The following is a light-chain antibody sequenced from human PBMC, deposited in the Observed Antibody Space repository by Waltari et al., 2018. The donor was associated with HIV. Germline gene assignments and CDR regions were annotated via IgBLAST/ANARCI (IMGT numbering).Light chain of an antibody. Sequence: IQMTQSPSTLSASVGDRVTITCRASHSISPWLAWYQQKAGKAPKLLIYKASNLESGVPSRFSGSGSGTEFTLTISTLQPDDFASYYCQQYNTYSSPTFGQGTKLEMK. CDR2: KAS. V-gene: IGKV1-5*03. CDR3: QQYNTYSSPT. J-gene: IGKJ2*01. CDR1: HSISPW.